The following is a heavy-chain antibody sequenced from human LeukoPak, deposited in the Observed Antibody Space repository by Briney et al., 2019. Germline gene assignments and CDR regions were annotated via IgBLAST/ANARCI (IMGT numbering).Heavy chain of an antibody. CDR2: IWYDGSNK. D-gene: IGHD3-22*01. CDR3: ARALFNYDSSGMTY. V-gene: IGHV3-33*01. J-gene: IGHJ4*02. Sequence: GRSLRLSCAASGFTFSSYGMHWVRQAPGKGLEWVALIWYDGSNKYYADSVKGRFTISRDNSKNTLYLQMNSLRAEDTAVYYCARALFNYDSSGMTYWGQGTLVTVSS. CDR1: GFTFSSYG.